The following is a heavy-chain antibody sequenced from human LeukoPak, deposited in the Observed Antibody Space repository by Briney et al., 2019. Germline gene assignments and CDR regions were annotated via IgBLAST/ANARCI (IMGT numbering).Heavy chain of an antibody. CDR3: AKDLDCSSTSCYKDY. CDR1: GFSFSSYA. J-gene: IGHJ4*02. CDR2: ISGSGGNT. Sequence: GGSLRLSCAASGFSFSSYAMTWVRQAPGKGLECVSSISGSGGNTYYGDSVKGRFTISRDNSKNTLYLQMNSLRAEDTAVYYCAKDLDCSSTSCYKDYRGQGTLVTVSS. D-gene: IGHD2-2*02. V-gene: IGHV3-23*01.